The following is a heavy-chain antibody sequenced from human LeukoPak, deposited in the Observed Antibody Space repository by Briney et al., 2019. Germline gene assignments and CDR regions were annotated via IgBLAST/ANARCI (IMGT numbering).Heavy chain of an antibody. D-gene: IGHD6-19*01. V-gene: IGHV3-21*01. CDR2: ISSSSSYI. Sequence: GGSLRLSCAASGFTFSSYGMHRVRQAPGKGLEWVSSISSSSSYIYYADSVKGRFTISRDNAKNSLYLQMNSLRAEDTAVYYCAREVENTSGWYSHFDYWGQGTLVTVSS. J-gene: IGHJ4*02. CDR3: AREVENTSGWYSHFDY. CDR1: GFTFSSYG.